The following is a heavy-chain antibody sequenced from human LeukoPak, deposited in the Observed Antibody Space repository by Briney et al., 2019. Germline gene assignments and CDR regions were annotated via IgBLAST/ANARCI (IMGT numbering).Heavy chain of an antibody. CDR1: GFTFSNAW. CDR3: ARDRPPTYDILTGYYKGGYGMDV. D-gene: IGHD3-9*01. Sequence: PGGSLRLSCAASGFTFSNAWMSWVRQAPGKGLEWVSVIYSGGSTYYADSVKGRLTISRHNSKNTLYLQMNSLRAEDTAVYYCARDRPPTYDILTGYYKGGYGMDVWGQGTTVTVSS. J-gene: IGHJ6*02. CDR2: IYSGGST. V-gene: IGHV3-53*04.